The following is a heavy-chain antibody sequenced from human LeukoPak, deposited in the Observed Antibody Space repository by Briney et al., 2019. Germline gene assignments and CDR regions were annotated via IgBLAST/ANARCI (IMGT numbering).Heavy chain of an antibody. Sequence: SETLSLTCTVSGGSISSYYWSWIRQPAGKGLEWIGRIYTSGSTNYNPSLKSRVTISVDKSKNQFSLKLSSVTAADTAVYYCARNGVYDSSGYFDYWGQGTLVTVSS. D-gene: IGHD3-22*01. V-gene: IGHV4-4*07. J-gene: IGHJ4*02. CDR1: GGSISSYY. CDR3: ARNGVYDSSGYFDY. CDR2: IYTSGST.